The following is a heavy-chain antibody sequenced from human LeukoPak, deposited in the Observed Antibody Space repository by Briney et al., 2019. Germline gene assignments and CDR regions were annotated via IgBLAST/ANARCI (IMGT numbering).Heavy chain of an antibody. Sequence: ASVKVSCKASGYTFTSYGISWVRQAPGQGLEWMGWISAYNGNTNYAQKLQGRVTMTTDTSTSTAYVELRSLRSDDTAVYYCARVDIVVVPAARTYYYYYMDVWGKGTTVTVSS. CDR2: ISAYNGNT. V-gene: IGHV1-18*01. D-gene: IGHD2-2*03. J-gene: IGHJ6*03. CDR3: ARVDIVVVPAARTYYYYYMDV. CDR1: GYTFTSYG.